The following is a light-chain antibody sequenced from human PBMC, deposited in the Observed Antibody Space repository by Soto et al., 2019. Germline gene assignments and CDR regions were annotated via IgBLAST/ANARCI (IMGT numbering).Light chain of an antibody. V-gene: IGKV1-27*01. Sequence: DIRMTHSPSSLSAFVGDTVTITCRASQDIIYYLAWYQQKPGKIPKLLIHSASTLQTEVQSRFSGTGSVTVFTLTIDHLQPEDVATYYCRQYISAPNTFGQGSRLEIK. J-gene: IGKJ2*01. CDR3: RQYISAPNT. CDR1: QDIIYY. CDR2: SAS.